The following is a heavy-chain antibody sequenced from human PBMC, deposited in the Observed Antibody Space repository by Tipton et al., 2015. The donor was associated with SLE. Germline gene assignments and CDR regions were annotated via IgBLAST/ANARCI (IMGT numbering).Heavy chain of an antibody. CDR2: IYTSGST. Sequence: LRLSCTVSGGSISSGSYYWSWIRQPAGKGLEWIGRIYTSGSTKYNPSLKSRVTISVDTSKNQFSLKLSSVTAADTAVYYCACDDDSSGPGFDPWGQGTLVTVSS. CDR3: ACDDDSSGPGFDP. V-gene: IGHV4-61*02. D-gene: IGHD3-22*01. CDR1: GGSISSGSYY. J-gene: IGHJ5*02.